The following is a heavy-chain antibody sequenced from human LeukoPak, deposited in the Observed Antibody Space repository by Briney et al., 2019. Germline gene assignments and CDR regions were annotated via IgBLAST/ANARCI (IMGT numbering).Heavy chain of an antibody. Sequence: SETLSLTCIISGGSISSYYWSWIRQPPGKGLEWIGYIYYSGSTNYNPSLKSRVTISVDTSKNQFSLKLSSVTAADTAVYYCARRYSSSWHRAHFDIWGQGTMVTVSS. V-gene: IGHV4-59*01. CDR1: GGSISSYY. CDR3: ARRYSSSWHRAHFDI. CDR2: IYYSGST. J-gene: IGHJ3*02. D-gene: IGHD6-13*01.